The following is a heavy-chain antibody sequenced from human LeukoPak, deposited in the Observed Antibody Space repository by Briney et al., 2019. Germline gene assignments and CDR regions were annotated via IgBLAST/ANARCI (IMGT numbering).Heavy chain of an antibody. CDR3: ARGGSGSPYTWFDL. CDR1: GFTFSNFW. CDR2: IKQDETEK. D-gene: IGHD6-25*01. J-gene: IGHJ5*02. Sequence: GGSLRLSCTASGFTFSNFWMGWVRQAPGKGLEWVANIKQDETEKFYLGSVKGRFTISRDNAKNTLYLQMNSLRVEDTAVYYCARGGSGSPYTWFDLWGQGTLVTVSS. V-gene: IGHV3-7*01.